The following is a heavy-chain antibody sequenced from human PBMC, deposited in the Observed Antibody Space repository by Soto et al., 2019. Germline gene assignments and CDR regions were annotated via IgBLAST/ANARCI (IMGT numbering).Heavy chain of an antibody. CDR1: GGTFSSYA. D-gene: IGHD4-4*01. CDR3: ARDWTTGTAYGMDV. J-gene: IGHJ6*02. V-gene: IGHV1-69*06. Sequence: SVKVSCKASGGTFSSYAISWVRQAPGQGLEWMGGIIPIFGTANYAQKFQGRVTITADKSASTAYMELSSLRSEDTAVYYCARDWTTGTAYGMDVWGQGTTVTVSS. CDR2: IIPIFGTA.